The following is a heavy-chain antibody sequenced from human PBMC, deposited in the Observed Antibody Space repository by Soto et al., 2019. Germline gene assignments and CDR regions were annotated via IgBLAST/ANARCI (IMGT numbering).Heavy chain of an antibody. CDR1: GGSFSGYY. V-gene: IGHV4-34*01. CDR3: ARVSRGYYYH. Sequence: SETLSLTCAGYGGSFSGYYWSWSRQPPGKEQEGIGEINHSGSTNYNPSLKSRVTISVDTSKNQFSLKLSSVTAADTAVYYCARVSRGYYYHLGQGTLVTVSS. CDR2: INHSGST. D-gene: IGHD3-22*01. J-gene: IGHJ1*01.